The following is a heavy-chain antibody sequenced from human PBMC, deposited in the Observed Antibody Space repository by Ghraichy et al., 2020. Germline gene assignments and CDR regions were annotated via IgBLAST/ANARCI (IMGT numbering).Heavy chain of an antibody. CDR2: IYWDDDK. D-gene: IGHD5-18*01. Sequence: SGPTLVKPTQTLTLTCTFSGFSLSTSGVGVGWIRQPPGKALEWLALIYWDDDKRYSPSLKGRLTITKETSKNQVVLTMTNMDPVDKATYYCAHSLRGYSYIYFDNWGQGTQVTVSS. CDR1: GFSLSTSGVG. J-gene: IGHJ4*02. CDR3: AHSLRGYSYIYFDN. V-gene: IGHV2-5*02.